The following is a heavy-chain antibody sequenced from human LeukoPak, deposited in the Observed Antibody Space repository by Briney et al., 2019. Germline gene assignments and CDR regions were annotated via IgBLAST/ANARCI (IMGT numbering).Heavy chain of an antibody. V-gene: IGHV1-8*01. CDR2: MNPKNGAT. J-gene: IGHJ5*02. D-gene: IGHD3-16*02. Sequence: ASVKVSCKASGYTFSSYGINWVRQATGQGLEWMGWMNPKNGATGYAQKFQGRVTTTRDTSIGTAYMELSSLVSEDTAAYYCARMDRLSATPTTDWFDPWGQGTLVTVSS. CDR1: GYTFSSYG. CDR3: ARMDRLSATPTTDWFDP.